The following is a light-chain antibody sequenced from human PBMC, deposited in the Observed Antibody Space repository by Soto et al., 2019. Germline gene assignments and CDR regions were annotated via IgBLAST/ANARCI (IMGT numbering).Light chain of an antibody. CDR2: KAS. Sequence: DIQMTQSPSTLSASVGDRVTITCRASQSISSWLAWYQQKPGKAPKLLIYKASSLESGVPSRFSGSGSGTEFPLTYSSLQPDDFAPYYHQHNNSYSWTFGQGTKVEIK. J-gene: IGKJ1*01. V-gene: IGKV1-5*03. CDR1: QSISSW. CDR3: QHNNSYSWT.